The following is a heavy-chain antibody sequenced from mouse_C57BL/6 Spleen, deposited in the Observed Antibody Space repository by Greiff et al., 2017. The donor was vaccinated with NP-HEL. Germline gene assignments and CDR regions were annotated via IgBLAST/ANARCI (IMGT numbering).Heavy chain of an antibody. Sequence: QLQLLASFAVLVRPGTSVQVSCTSSGYAFPIYLIAWVKPRPGQGLDWIGVINPGCGCTNYNEKFKGQATLTADKSSSTAYMQLSSLTSEDSAVYFCARSRYYYGSSLFDYWGQGTTLTVSS. CDR1: GYAFPIYL. V-gene: IGHV1-54*01. D-gene: IGHD1-1*01. CDR3: ARSRYYYGSSLFDY. CDR2: INPGCGCT. J-gene: IGHJ2*01.